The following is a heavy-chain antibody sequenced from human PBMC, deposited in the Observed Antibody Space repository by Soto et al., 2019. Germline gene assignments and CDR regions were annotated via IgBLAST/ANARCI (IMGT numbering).Heavy chain of an antibody. V-gene: IGHV3-73*02. CDR1: GFTFSGSA. J-gene: IGHJ4*02. CDR3: TVNYFGSGSFSY. D-gene: IGHD3-10*01. Sequence: EVQLVESGRGLVQPGGSLKLSCAASGFTFSGSAMHWVRQASGKGLEWVGRIRSKANSYATAYAAPVKGRFTISRDDSKNTAYLQMNSLRTEDTAVYYCTVNYFGSGSFSYWGQGTLVTVSS. CDR2: IRSKANSYAT.